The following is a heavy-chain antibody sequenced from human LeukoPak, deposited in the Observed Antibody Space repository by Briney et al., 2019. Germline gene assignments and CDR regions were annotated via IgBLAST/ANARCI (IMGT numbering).Heavy chain of an antibody. V-gene: IGHV3-23*01. CDR3: AKDRAMIVVVMGGDY. Sequence: GGSLRLSCAASGFTFSSYAMSWVRQAPGEGLEWVSANSGSGGSTYYADSVKGRFTISRDNSKNTLYLQMNSLRAEDTAVYYCAKDRAMIVVVMGGDYWGQGTLVTVSS. CDR1: GFTFSSYA. J-gene: IGHJ4*02. CDR2: NSGSGGST. D-gene: IGHD3-22*01.